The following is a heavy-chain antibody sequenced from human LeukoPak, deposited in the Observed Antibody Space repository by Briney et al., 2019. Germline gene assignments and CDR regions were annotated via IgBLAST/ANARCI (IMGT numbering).Heavy chain of an antibody. Sequence: GGSLRLSCAASGFSFSSSWMTWVRQAPGKGLEWVAHINEDGSDKYYVDSVTGRFSISRDNTKNSLYLQMSSLRAEDTAVYYCATWSNAWEFDYWGQGTLVSVSS. V-gene: IGHV3-7*05. J-gene: IGHJ4*02. CDR1: GFSFSSSW. CDR2: INEDGSDK. CDR3: ATWSNAWEFDY. D-gene: IGHD1-26*01.